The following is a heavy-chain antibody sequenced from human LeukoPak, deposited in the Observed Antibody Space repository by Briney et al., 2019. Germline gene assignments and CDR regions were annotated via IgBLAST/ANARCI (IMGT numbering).Heavy chain of an antibody. CDR1: GFTFSNYW. V-gene: IGHV3-7*01. J-gene: IGHJ4*02. CDR3: VRLWDSSGFVGY. CDR2: IQKDGSEK. D-gene: IGHD3-22*01. Sequence: PGGSLRLSCVASGFTFSNYWMSWVRQAPGKGLEWVANIQKDGSEKHYVASVEGRFTISRDNAENSLFLQLNSLRVGDTAVYYCVRLWDSSGFVGYWGQGALVTVSS.